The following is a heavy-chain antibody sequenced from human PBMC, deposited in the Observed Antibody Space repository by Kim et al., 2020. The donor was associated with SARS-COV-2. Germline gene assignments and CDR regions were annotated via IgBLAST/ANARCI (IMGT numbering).Heavy chain of an antibody. J-gene: IGHJ4*02. CDR3: ARVFRPQGGKIDY. CDR1: GGSFSGYY. CDR2: INHSGST. D-gene: IGHD2-15*01. V-gene: IGHV4-34*01. Sequence: SETLSLTCAVYGGSFSGYYWSWIRQPPGKGLEWIGEINHSGSTNYNPSLKSRVTISVDTSKNQFSLKLSSVAAADTAVYYCARVFRPQGGKIDYWGQGTPVTVSS.